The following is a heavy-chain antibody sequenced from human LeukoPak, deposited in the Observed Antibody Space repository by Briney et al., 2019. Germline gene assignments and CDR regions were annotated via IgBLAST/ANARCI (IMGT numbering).Heavy chain of an antibody. V-gene: IGHV4-34*01. CDR3: ASSPRHYDSSGYFRDI. CDR1: GGSFSGYY. Sequence: KPSETLSHTCAVYGGSFSGYYWSWIRQPPGKGLEWIGEINHSGSTNYNPSLKSRVTISVDTSKNQFSLKLSSVTAADTAVYYCASSPRHYDSSGYFRDIWGQGTMVTVSS. D-gene: IGHD3-22*01. CDR2: INHSGST. J-gene: IGHJ3*02.